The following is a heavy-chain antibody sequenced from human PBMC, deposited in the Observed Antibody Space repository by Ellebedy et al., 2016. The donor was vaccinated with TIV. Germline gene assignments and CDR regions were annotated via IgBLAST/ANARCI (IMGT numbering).Heavy chain of an antibody. CDR3: ARGGGCFGDSCYYADF. V-gene: IGHV3-23*01. D-gene: IGHD2-21*01. Sequence: GESLKISCAASGFTFSSYAMSWVRQAPGKGLEWVSTVTGSGSSTYYADSVKGRFTISRDNSKNTLYLQINSLRAEDTAVYYCARGGGCFGDSCYYADFWGQGTLVTVSS. CDR1: GFTFSSYA. J-gene: IGHJ4*02. CDR2: VTGSGSST.